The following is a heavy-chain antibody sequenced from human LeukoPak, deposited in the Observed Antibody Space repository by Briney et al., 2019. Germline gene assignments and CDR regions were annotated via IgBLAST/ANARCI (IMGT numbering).Heavy chain of an antibody. CDR2: ICHSGST. V-gene: IGHV4-38-2*02. J-gene: IGHJ4*02. D-gene: IGHD3-3*01. CDR3: AREPFTIFGVVISQYYFDY. CDR1: GYSISSGYY. Sequence: PSETLSLTCTVSGYSISSGYYWGWIRQPPGKGLEWIGSICHSGSTYYNPSLKSRVTISVDTSKNQFSLKLSSVTAADTAVYYCAREPFTIFGVVISQYYFDYWGQGTLVTVSS.